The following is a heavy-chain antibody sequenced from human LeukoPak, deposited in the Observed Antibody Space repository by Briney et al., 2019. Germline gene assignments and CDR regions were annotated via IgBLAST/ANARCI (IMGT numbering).Heavy chain of an antibody. CDR2: ISSSGTTI. V-gene: IGHV3-48*03. D-gene: IGHD1-26*01. CDR1: GFTFSSYE. CDR3: ARDYRLNYFDY. J-gene: IGHJ4*02. Sequence: GGSLRLSCAASGFTFSSYEMNWVRQAPGKGLEWLSYISSSGTTIYYADSVKGRFTISRDNAKNSLYLQMNSLRAEDTAVYCCARDYRLNYFDYWGQGTLVTVSS.